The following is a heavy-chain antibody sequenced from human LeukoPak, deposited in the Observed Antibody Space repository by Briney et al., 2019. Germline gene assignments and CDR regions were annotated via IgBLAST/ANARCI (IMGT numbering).Heavy chain of an antibody. CDR3: ARSPSGDSPFNWFDP. D-gene: IGHD7-27*01. J-gene: IGHJ5*02. V-gene: IGHV1-2*02. CDR2: IKPNSGGI. CDR1: GYTFTGYY. Sequence: ASVKVSCKASGYTFTGYYLHWVRQAPGQGLEWMGWIKPNSGGISYAQKFQGRVTMTRDTSTSTVYMELSSLRSEDTAVYYCARSPSGDSPFNWFDPWGQGTLVTVSS.